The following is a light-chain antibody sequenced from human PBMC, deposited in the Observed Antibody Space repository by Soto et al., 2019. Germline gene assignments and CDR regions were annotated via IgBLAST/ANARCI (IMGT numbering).Light chain of an antibody. J-gene: IGKJ1*01. V-gene: IGKV1-39*01. Sequence: DIPRNQSPSSLSASVGDRVTITCRASQNINNYLNWYQHKPGQVPVLLTYGASSLSTLQTGVPSRFSGSGSGTDLTLSLSSLEPEDVATYYCQQSYVPPCTCGQGTKVEIK. CDR2: GAS. CDR3: QQSYVPPCT. CDR1: QNINNY.